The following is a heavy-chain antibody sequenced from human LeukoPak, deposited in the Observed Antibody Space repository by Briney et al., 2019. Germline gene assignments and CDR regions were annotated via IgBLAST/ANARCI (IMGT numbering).Heavy chain of an antibody. D-gene: IGHD5-12*01. J-gene: IGHJ4*02. CDR1: GFTFPNYV. V-gene: IGHV3-74*01. CDR3: VRGGYRGYYVDY. CDR2: INPEGSIT. Sequence: GGSLRLSCAASGFTFPNYVMSWVRQAPGKGLEWVSRINPEGSITTYADSVKGRFTISRDNAKNTVYLQMNSLTAEDTAVYYCVRGGYRGYYVDYWGQGTLVTVSS.